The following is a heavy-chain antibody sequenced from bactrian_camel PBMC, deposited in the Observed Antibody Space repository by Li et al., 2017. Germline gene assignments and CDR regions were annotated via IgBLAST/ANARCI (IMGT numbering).Heavy chain of an antibody. D-gene: IGHD6*01. Sequence: VQLVESGGGLVQPGGSLRLSCAASGFTFGSSYMSWVRQGPGKGLEWVSSITSDGTKTWYADSVKVRFTISRGNAKNTGYLQMNSLKPEDTAVYYCVRSSYDSNSYGGVYFGYWGQGTQVTVS. J-gene: IGHJ6*01. CDR3: VRSSYDSNSYGGVYFGY. CDR1: GFTFGSSY. V-gene: IGHV3-2*01. CDR2: ITSDGTKT.